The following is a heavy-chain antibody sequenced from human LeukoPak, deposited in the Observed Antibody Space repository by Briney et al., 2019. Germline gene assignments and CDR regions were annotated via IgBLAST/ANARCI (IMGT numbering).Heavy chain of an antibody. D-gene: IGHD2-15*01. V-gene: IGHV4-38-2*02. Sequence: SETLSLTCSVSSNSFSRGHYWGWIRQPPGKGLEWIGTIYHSGNTYYNPSLKSRVTISIDTSKNQFSLKLSSVTAADTAVLYCARASEYCSDNSCYSPFYFDYWGQGALVTVSS. CDR2: IYHSGNT. CDR1: SNSFSRGHY. J-gene: IGHJ4*02. CDR3: ARASEYCSDNSCYSPFYFDY.